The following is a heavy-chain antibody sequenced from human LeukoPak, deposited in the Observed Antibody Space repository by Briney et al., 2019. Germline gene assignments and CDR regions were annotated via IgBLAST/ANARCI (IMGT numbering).Heavy chain of an antibody. D-gene: IGHD1-1*01. CDR1: GGSISSYY. J-gene: IGHJ4*02. CDR2: INHSGST. V-gene: IGHV4-34*01. CDR3: ARLRTWTRDY. Sequence: ASEALSLTCTVSGGSISSYYWSWIRQPPGKGLEWIGEINHSGSTNYNPSLKSRVTISVDTSKNQFSLKLSSVTAADTAVYYCARLRTWTRDYWGQGTLVTVSS.